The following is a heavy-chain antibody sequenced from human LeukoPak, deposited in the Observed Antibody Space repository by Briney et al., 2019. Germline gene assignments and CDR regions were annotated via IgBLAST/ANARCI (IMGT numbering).Heavy chain of an antibody. CDR3: IWNDAGDY. J-gene: IGHJ4*02. Sequence: GGSLRLSCAASGFTFSDAWMSWVRQAPGKGLEWVGRIKSKTDGGTTDYAAPVTGRFTISRDDSRNTLYLQMNSLKTEDTAIYYCIWNDAGDYWGQGTLVTVSS. CDR2: IKSKTDGGTT. V-gene: IGHV3-15*01. D-gene: IGHD1-1*01. CDR1: GFTFSDAW.